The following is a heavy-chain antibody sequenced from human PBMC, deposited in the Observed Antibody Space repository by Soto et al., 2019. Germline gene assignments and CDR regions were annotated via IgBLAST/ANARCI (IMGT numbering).Heavy chain of an antibody. J-gene: IGHJ4*02. Sequence: QVQLQESGPGLVKPSETLSLTCAVSGDSINTNNWWSWVRQPPGRGLEWIGEIYHTRSTNYNPSLKSRVTISADRSKNQLSLRLNSVTAADTAVYFCARDTHWGLGDWGQGTLVIVSS. CDR3: ARDTHWGLGD. V-gene: IGHV4-4*02. CDR1: GDSINTNNW. CDR2: IYHTRST. D-gene: IGHD7-27*01.